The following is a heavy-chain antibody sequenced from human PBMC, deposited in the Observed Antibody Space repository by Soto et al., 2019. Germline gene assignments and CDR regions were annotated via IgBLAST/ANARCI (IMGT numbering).Heavy chain of an antibody. CDR2: IDPSDSYT. CDR1: GYSFTSYW. CDR3: ARQYGSGRYYNPTMIYGMDV. V-gene: IGHV5-10-1*01. Sequence: PGESLKISCKGSGYSFTSYWISWVRQMPGKGLEWMGRIDPSDSYTNYSPSFQGHVTISADKSISTAYLQWSSLKASDTAMYYCARQYGSGRYYNPTMIYGMDVWGQGTTVTVSS. D-gene: IGHD3-10*01. J-gene: IGHJ6*02.